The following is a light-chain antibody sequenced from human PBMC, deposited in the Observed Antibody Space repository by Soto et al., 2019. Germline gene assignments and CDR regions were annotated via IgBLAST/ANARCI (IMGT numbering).Light chain of an antibody. CDR3: HRYGSSRT. CDR1: QTVYSSY. J-gene: IGKJ1*01. V-gene: IGKV3-20*01. Sequence: DIVLTQSPGTLSLSPGERATLSCRASQTVYSSYLAWYQQEPGQAPRLLIYGASSRATGIPYRFSGSGSGTDFTLTISRLEPEEVAVYYCHRYGSSRTFGHGTKVEIK. CDR2: GAS.